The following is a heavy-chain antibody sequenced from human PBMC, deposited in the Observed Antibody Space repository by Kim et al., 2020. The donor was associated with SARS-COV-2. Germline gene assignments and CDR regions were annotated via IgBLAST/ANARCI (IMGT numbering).Heavy chain of an antibody. CDR3: AKDARTSPLY. V-gene: IGHV3-23*01. CDR1: GFTFSNYA. CDR2: LSGSVGSA. D-gene: IGHD1-1*01. Sequence: GGSLRLSCAASGFTFSNYAMSWVRQAPGKGLEWVSTLSGSVGSAYYADSVKGRFTISRDNSKNTLYLQMNSLRAEDTAVYYCAKDARTSPLYWGQGTLVTVSS. J-gene: IGHJ4*02.